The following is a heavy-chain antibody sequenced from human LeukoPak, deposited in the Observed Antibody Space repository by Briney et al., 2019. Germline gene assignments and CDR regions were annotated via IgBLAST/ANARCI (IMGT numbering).Heavy chain of an antibody. CDR1: GYTFTSYD. CDR2: MNPNSGNT. V-gene: IGHV1-8*03. D-gene: IGHD2-2*01. J-gene: IGHJ3*02. CDR3: ARYGPAAANDAFDI. Sequence: ASVKVSCKASGYTFTSYDINWVRQATGQGLEWMGWMNPNSGNTGYAQKFQGRVTITRNTSISTAYMGLSSLRSEDTAVYYCARYGPAAANDAFDIWGQGTMVTVSS.